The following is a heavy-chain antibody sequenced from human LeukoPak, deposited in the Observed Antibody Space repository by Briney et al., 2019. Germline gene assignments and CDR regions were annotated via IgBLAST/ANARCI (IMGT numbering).Heavy chain of an antibody. V-gene: IGHV1-18*01. Sequence: GASVKVSCKASGYTFTSYGISWVRQAPGQGLEWMGWISAYNGNTNYAQKLQGRVTMTTDTSTSTAYMELRSLRSDDTAVYYRARSWASYYDFWSGYYYFDYWGQGTLVTVSS. CDR2: ISAYNGNT. CDR3: ARSWASYYDFWSGYYYFDY. J-gene: IGHJ4*02. D-gene: IGHD3-3*01. CDR1: GYTFTSYG.